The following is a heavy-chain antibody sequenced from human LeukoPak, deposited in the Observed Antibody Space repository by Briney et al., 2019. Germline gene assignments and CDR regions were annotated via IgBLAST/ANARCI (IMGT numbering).Heavy chain of an antibody. D-gene: IGHD3-22*01. J-gene: IGHJ6*02. V-gene: IGHV1-69*01. CDR2: IIPIFGTA. Sequence: GSSVKVSCKASVGTFSSYAISWVRQAPGQGLEWMGGIIPIFGTANYAQKFQGRVTITADESTSTAYMELSSLRSEDTAVYYCARDPESSGYYRSSYYYYGMDVWGQETTVTVSS. CDR3: ARDPESSGYYRSSYYYYGMDV. CDR1: VGTFSSYA.